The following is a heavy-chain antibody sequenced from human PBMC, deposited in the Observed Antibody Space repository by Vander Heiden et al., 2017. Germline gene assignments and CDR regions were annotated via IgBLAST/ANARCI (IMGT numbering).Heavy chain of an antibody. Sequence: QVQLVEPGGGVLQPGRSLRLSCAASAFIFSTYGMNWVRQAPGKGLEWVAIISYHGSHKYYADSVKGRFTISRDNSKNTLYLQMNSLRAEDTAVYYCAKEMTTVVTSGGVFEYWGQGTLVTVSS. D-gene: IGHD4-17*01. CDR2: ISYHGSHK. J-gene: IGHJ4*02. CDR1: AFIFSTYG. CDR3: AKEMTTVVTSGGVFEY. V-gene: IGHV3-30*18.